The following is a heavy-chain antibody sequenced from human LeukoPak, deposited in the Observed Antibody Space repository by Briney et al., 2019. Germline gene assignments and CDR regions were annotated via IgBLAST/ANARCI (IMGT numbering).Heavy chain of an antibody. CDR1: GFTFSSYG. CDR3: ARDPYSGNLGPTYYYYMDV. V-gene: IGHV3-30*03. J-gene: IGHJ6*03. D-gene: IGHD1-26*01. Sequence: GRSLRLSCAAPGFTFSSYGMHWVRQAPGKGLEWVAVISYDGSNKYYADSVKGRFTISRGNAKNSLYLQMNSLRDDDTAVYYCARDPYSGNLGPTYYYYMDVWGKGTTVTVSS. CDR2: ISYDGSNK.